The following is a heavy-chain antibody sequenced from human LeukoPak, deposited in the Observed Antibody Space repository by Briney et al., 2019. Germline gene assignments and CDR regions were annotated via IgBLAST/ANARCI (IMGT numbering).Heavy chain of an antibody. CDR2: ISSSNSYI. V-gene: IGHV3-21*01. CDR1: GFTFSTYN. CDR3: AREIAAAGSNYFDY. D-gene: IGHD6-13*01. Sequence: GGSLRLSCAASGFTFSTYNMNWVRQAPGKGLEWVSFISSSNSYIYYADSVKGRFTISRDNAKNSLYLQMNSLGAEDTAVYYCAREIAAAGSNYFDYWGQGTLVTVSS. J-gene: IGHJ4*02.